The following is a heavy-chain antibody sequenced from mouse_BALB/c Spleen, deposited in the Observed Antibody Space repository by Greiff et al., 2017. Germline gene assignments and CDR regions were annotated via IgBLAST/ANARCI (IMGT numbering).Heavy chain of an antibody. Sequence: EVQLQQSGAELVRPGSSVKISCKASGYSFTGYTMNWVKQSHGKNLEWIGLINPYNGGTSYNQKFKGKATLTVDKSSSTAYMELLSLTSEDSAVYYCAIYSYEAWFAYWGQGTLVTVSA. J-gene: IGHJ3*01. V-gene: IGHV1-18*01. CDR1: GYSFTGYT. CDR3: AIYSYEAWFAY. CDR2: INPYNGGT. D-gene: IGHD2-12*01.